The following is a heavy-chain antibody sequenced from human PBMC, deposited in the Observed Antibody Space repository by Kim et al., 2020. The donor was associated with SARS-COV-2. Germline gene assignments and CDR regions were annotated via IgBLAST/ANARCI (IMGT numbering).Heavy chain of an antibody. J-gene: IGHJ4*02. V-gene: IGHV1-18*01. CDR3: ARYGSGSYCPLDY. Sequence: APKLQGRVTMTTDTSTRTAYMELRGLRSYDTAVYYCARYGSGSYCPLDYWGQGTLVTVSS. D-gene: IGHD3-10*01.